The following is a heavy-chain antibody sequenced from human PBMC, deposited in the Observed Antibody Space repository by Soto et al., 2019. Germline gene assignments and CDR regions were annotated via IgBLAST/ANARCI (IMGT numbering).Heavy chain of an antibody. V-gene: IGHV1-24*01. CDR1: GYTLTELS. CDR3: ATDTPGHYDILTGYSSPSFDY. D-gene: IGHD3-9*01. Sequence: ASVKVSCKVSGYTLTELSMHWVRQAPGKGLEWMGGFDPEDGETIYAQKFQGRVTMTEDTSTDTAYMELSSLRSEDTAVYYCATDTPGHYDILTGYSSPSFDYWGQGTLVTVSS. CDR2: FDPEDGET. J-gene: IGHJ4*02.